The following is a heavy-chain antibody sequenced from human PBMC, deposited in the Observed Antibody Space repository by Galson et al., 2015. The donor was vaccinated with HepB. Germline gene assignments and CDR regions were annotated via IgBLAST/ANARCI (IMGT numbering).Heavy chain of an antibody. CDR2: IYSGGST. V-gene: IGHV3-66*02. D-gene: IGHD6-19*01. CDR3: ARDRAAVAGSLWYFDL. CDR1: GFTVSSNY. J-gene: IGHJ2*01. Sequence: SLRLSCAASGFTVSSNYMSWVRQAPGKGLEWVSLIYSGGSTYNADSVKGRFTISRDNSKNTLYLQMNSLRAEDTAVYYCARDRAAVAGSLWYFDLWGRGTLVTVSS.